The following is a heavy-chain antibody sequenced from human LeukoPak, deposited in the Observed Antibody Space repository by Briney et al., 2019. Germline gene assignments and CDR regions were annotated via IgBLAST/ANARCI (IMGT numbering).Heavy chain of an antibody. CDR3: ARQDGRALYYFDY. Sequence: GESLKISCKGSGYSFTSYWIGWGRQMPGKSLEWMGIIYPGDADTRYSPSFQGQVTISADKSISTAYLQWSSLKVSDTAMYYCARQDGRALYYFDYWGQGALVTVSS. J-gene: IGHJ4*02. CDR2: IYPGDADT. V-gene: IGHV5-51*01. D-gene: IGHD5-24*01. CDR1: GYSFTSYW.